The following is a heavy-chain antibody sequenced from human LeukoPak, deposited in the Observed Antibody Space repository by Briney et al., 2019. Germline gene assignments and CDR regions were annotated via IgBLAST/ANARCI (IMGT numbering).Heavy chain of an antibody. D-gene: IGHD3-22*01. CDR1: GFTFSTYS. J-gene: IGHJ4*02. CDR2: ISDDSNYI. V-gene: IGHV3-21*01. CDR3: ARPDFYYDSSGYYSGLYYFDY. Sequence: GGSLRLSCAASGFTFSTYSGNWIRQAPGKGLEGVSSISDDSNYIFYADSVKGRFTISRDNAKHSLYLQMNSLRAEDTAVYYCARPDFYYDSSGYYSGLYYFDYWGQGTLVTVSS.